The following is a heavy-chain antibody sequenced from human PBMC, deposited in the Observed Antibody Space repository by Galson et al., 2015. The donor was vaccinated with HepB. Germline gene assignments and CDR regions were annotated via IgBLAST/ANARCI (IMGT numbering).Heavy chain of an antibody. CDR2: FDPEDGET. CDR1: GYTLTELS. J-gene: IGHJ5*02. D-gene: IGHD3-22*01. Sequence: SVKVSCKVSGYTLTELSMHWVRQAPGKGLEWMGGFDPEDGETIYAQKFQGRVTMTEDTSTDTAYMELSSLRSEDTAVYYCATEGYYDQGIWFDPWGQGTLVTVSS. CDR3: ATEGYYDQGIWFDP. V-gene: IGHV1-24*01.